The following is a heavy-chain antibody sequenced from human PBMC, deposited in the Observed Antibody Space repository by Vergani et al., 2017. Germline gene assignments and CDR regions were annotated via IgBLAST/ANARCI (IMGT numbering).Heavy chain of an antibody. J-gene: IGHJ4*02. V-gene: IGHV4-59*08. D-gene: IGHD3-22*01. Sequence: QVQLEESGPGLVKPSETLSLTCTVSGGSFNTYYWSWIRQSPGKGLEWIGYIYSTGSTNYNPSLNSRVTMSVDTSKNQFSLKLHSVSAEDTAMYFCARAEFSTNYYGQSYYFDFWGQGIPVTVSS. CDR2: IYSTGST. CDR3: ARAEFSTNYYGQSYYFDF. CDR1: GGSFNTYY.